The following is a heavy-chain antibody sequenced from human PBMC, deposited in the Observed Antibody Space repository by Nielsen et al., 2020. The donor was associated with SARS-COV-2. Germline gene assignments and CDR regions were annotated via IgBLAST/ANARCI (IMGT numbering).Heavy chain of an antibody. CDR2: VSSSGGST. V-gene: IGHV3-23*01. CDR3: AKDGVVRGDALDL. D-gene: IGHD3-10*01. Sequence: GGSLRLSCAASGFTFNIYAMAWVRRIPGRGLQWVTGVSSSGGSTYYTDSVKGQFTISRDNSKNTLYLEMHSLRLEDTAVYYCAKDGVVRGDALDLWGQGTMVTVSS. J-gene: IGHJ3*01. CDR1: GFTFNIYA.